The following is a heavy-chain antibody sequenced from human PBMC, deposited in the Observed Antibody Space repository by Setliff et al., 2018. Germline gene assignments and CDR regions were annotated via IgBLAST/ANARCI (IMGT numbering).Heavy chain of an antibody. CDR1: GGSISSGGYY. CDR3: ARDRRIVGARHAFDI. V-gene: IGHV4-31*03. Sequence: KTSETLSLTCTVSGGSISSGGYYWSWIRQHPGKGLKWIGYIYYSGSTYYNPSLKSRVTISVDTSKNQFSLKLSSVTAADTAVYYCARDRRIVGARHAFDIWGQGTMVTVSS. J-gene: IGHJ3*02. CDR2: IYYSGST. D-gene: IGHD1-26*01.